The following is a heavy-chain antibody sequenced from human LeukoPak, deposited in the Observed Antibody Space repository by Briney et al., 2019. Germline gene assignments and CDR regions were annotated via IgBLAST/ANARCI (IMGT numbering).Heavy chain of an antibody. J-gene: IGHJ4*02. CDR1: GFTFCDYA. V-gene: IGHV3-49*03. Sequence: GRSLRLSCTASGFTFCDYAMSWFRQAPGKGLEWVGFIRSKAYGGTTEYAASVKGRFTISRDDSKSIAYLQMNSLKTEDTAVYYCTRDFRYYYGSGSLSVSFDYWGQGTLVTVSS. CDR2: IRSKAYGGTT. CDR3: TRDFRYYYGSGSLSVSFDY. D-gene: IGHD3-10*01.